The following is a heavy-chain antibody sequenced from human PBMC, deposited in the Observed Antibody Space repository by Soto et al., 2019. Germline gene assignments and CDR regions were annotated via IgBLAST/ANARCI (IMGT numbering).Heavy chain of an antibody. J-gene: IGHJ5*02. CDR2: ISYGGKHK. Sequence: GGSLRLSCAASGFNFSSHGLHWVRQAPGKGLECVAVISYGGKHKLSAESVKGRFTISRDNSKGILHLQMNSLRAEDTAIYHCAKGVIDRGANAWGQGTVVTRIL. V-gene: IGHV3-30*18. D-gene: IGHD2-8*01. CDR1: GFNFSSHG. CDR3: AKGVIDRGANA.